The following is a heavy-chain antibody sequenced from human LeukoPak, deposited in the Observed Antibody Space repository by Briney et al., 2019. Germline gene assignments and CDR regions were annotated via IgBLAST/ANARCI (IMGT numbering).Heavy chain of an antibody. V-gene: IGHV1-69*06. J-gene: IGHJ1*01. CDR2: IIPIFGTA. CDR1: GGTFSSYA. CDR3: ARDRAGYCSGGSCYNVYFQH. Sequence: SVKVSCKASGGTFSSYAISWVRQAPGQGLEWMGGIIPIFGTANYAQKFQGRVTITADKSTSTAYMELSSLRSEDTAVYYCARDRAGYCSGGSCYNVYFQHWGQGTLVTVSS. D-gene: IGHD2-15*01.